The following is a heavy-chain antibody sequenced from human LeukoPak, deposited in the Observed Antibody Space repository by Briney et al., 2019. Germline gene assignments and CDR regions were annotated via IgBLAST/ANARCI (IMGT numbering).Heavy chain of an antibody. CDR2: IHYSGSS. V-gene: IGHV4-59*01. Sequence: PSETLSLTCTVSGGSISSYYWNWIRQPPGKGLEWIGYIHYSGSSNNNPSLKSRVTISVDTSKNQFSLRLSSVTAADTAVYYCGREGAVAGFDYWGQGTLVTVSS. J-gene: IGHJ4*02. CDR1: GGSISSYY. CDR3: GREGAVAGFDY. D-gene: IGHD6-19*01.